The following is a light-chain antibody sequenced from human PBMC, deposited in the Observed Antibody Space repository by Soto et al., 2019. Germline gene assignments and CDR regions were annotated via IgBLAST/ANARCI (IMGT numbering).Light chain of an antibody. Sequence: DIQMTQSPSSLSASVGDRVTISCRATQSIDNFLNWYQQKPGKAPKLLIHAALSLQTGASTRFSGSGSGTDFTLTISSLQPEDIATYYCQQTYSTPQTFGGGTKVEIK. CDR3: QQTYSTPQT. CDR1: QSIDNF. V-gene: IGKV1-39*01. CDR2: AAL. J-gene: IGKJ4*01.